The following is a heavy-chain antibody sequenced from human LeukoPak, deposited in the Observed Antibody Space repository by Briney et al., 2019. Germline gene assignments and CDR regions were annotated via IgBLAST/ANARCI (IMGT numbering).Heavy chain of an antibody. V-gene: IGHV6-1*01. D-gene: IGHD3-16*02. Sequence: SQTLSLTCAISGDSVSSNSAAWNWIRQSPSRGLEWLGRTYYRSKWYNDYAVSVKSRITINPDTSKNQFSLQLNSVTPEDTAVYYCAREDYVWGSYRALHLPSRNAFDIWGQGTMVTVSS. CDR3: AREDYVWGSYRALHLPSRNAFDI. CDR1: GDSVSSNSAA. CDR2: TYYRSKWYN. J-gene: IGHJ3*02.